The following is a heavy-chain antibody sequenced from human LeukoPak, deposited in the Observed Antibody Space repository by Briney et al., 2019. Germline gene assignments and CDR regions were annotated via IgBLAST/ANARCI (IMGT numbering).Heavy chain of an antibody. CDR1: GFTFSSYA. J-gene: IGHJ6*03. CDR3: AKDRWDRIAAHVMDV. CDR2: ISGSGGST. V-gene: IGHV3-23*01. Sequence: PGGSLRLSCAASGFTFSSYAMSWVRQAPGKGLEWVSAISGSGGSTYYADSVKGRFTISRDNSKNTLYLQMNSLRAEDTAVYYCAKDRWDRIAAHVMDVWGKGTTVTVSS. D-gene: IGHD6-6*01.